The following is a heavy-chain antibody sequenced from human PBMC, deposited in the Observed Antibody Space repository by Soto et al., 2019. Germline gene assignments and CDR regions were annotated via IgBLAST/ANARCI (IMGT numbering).Heavy chain of an antibody. CDR3: AKVGEYYDYVWGSYRSQWYFDY. V-gene: IGHV3-23*01. J-gene: IGHJ4*02. CDR1: GFTFSSYA. Sequence: GGSLRLSCAASGFTFSSYAMSWVRQAPGKGLEWVSAISGSGGSTYYADFVKGRFTISRDNSKNTLYLQMNSLRADATAVYYCAKVGEYYDYVWGSYRSQWYFDYWGQGTLVTVSS. D-gene: IGHD3-16*02. CDR2: ISGSGGST.